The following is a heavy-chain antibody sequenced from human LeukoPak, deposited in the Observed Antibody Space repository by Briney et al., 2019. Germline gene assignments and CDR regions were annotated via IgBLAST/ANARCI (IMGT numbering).Heavy chain of an antibody. V-gene: IGHV1-18*01. CDR2: ISAYNGNT. J-gene: IGHJ4*02. CDR1: GYTFTSYG. CDR3: AFSPLRIFYYDSSPAFDY. Sequence: GASVKVSCKASGYTFTSYGISWVRQAPGQGLEWMGWISAYNGNTNYAQKLQGRVTMTTDTSTSTAYMELRSLRSDDTAVYYCAFSPLRIFYYDSSPAFDYWGQGTLVTVSS. D-gene: IGHD3-22*01.